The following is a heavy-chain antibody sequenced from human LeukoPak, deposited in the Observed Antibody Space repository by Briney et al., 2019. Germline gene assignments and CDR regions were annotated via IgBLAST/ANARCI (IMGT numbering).Heavy chain of an antibody. CDR2: ISSDGSDE. CDR1: GFTFSSYG. CDR3: ARGQIVVVVAATLYFDY. V-gene: IGHV3-30*03. Sequence: PGRSLRLSCAASGFTFSSYGMNWVRQAPGEGLEWVAAISSDGSDEFYADSVKGRFTISRDNAKNSLYLQMNSLRAEDTAVYYCARGQIVVVVAATLYFDYWGQGTLVTVPS. J-gene: IGHJ4*02. D-gene: IGHD2-15*01.